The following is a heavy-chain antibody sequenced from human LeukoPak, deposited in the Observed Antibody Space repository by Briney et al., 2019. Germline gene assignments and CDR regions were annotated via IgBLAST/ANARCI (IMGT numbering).Heavy chain of an antibody. D-gene: IGHD3-10*01. CDR3: ARDSVRVGYGSGSLPFY. Sequence: GGSLRLSCAASGFTFSSYSMIWVRQAPGKGLEWVSSISSSSSYIYYADSVKGRFTISRDNAKNSLYLQMNSLRAEDTAVYYCARDSVRVGYGSGSLPFYWGQGTLVTVSS. CDR2: ISSSSSYI. J-gene: IGHJ4*02. V-gene: IGHV3-21*01. CDR1: GFTFSSYS.